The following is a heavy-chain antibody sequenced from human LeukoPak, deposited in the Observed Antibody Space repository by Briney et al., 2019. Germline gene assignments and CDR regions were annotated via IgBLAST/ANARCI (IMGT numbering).Heavy chain of an antibody. CDR3: ARAPGIGVLGEGFDY. CDR1: GFTVSSNY. V-gene: IGHV3-53*01. D-gene: IGHD3-16*01. Sequence: GGSLRLSCAASGFTVSSNYMSWVRQAPGKGLEWVSVIYSGGGTYYADSVKGRFTISRDNSKNTLYLQMNSLRAEDTAVYYCARAPGIGVLGEGFDYWGQGTLVTVSS. CDR2: IYSGGGT. J-gene: IGHJ4*02.